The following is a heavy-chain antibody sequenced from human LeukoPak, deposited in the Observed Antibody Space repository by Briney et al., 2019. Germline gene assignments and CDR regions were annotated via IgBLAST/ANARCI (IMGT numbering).Heavy chain of an antibody. CDR3: ARGGGNFDY. CDR1: GFTFNTYW. D-gene: IGHD2/OR15-2a*01. J-gene: IGHJ4*02. V-gene: IGHV3-7*01. CDR2: IKRDESET. Sequence: AGGSLRLSCAAPGFTFNTYWMNWVRQAPGKGLEWVANIKRDESETYYVDSVKGRFTISRDNAKNSLSLQMNSLRAEDTAVYYCARGGGNFDYWGQGTLVTVSS.